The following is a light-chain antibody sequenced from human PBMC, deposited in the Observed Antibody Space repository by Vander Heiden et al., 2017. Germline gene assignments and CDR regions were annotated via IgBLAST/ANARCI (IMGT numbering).Light chain of an antibody. CDR3: NSRDTSGTRV. Sequence: STELTQDPAVSVPLGQTARITCQGDSLRSYSASWYQQKPGQAPVLVIYGKSYRPSGIPDRFSGSSSGNTASLTISEAQAEDEADYYCNSRDTSGTRVFGGGTKLTVL. V-gene: IGLV3-19*01. CDR2: GKS. CDR1: SLRSYS. J-gene: IGLJ3*02.